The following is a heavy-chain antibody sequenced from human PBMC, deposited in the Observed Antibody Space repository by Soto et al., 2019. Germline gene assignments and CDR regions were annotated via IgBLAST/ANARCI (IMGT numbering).Heavy chain of an antibody. CDR2: IYYSGST. CDR3: ARHFNWNYDY. Sequence: PSETLSLTCTVSGGSISSSSYYWGWIRQPPGKGLEWIGSIYYSGSTYYNPSLKSRVTISVDTSKNQFSLKLSSVTAADTAVYYCARHFNWNYDYWGQGTLVTVSS. D-gene: IGHD1-7*01. V-gene: IGHV4-39*01. J-gene: IGHJ4*02. CDR1: GGSISSSSYY.